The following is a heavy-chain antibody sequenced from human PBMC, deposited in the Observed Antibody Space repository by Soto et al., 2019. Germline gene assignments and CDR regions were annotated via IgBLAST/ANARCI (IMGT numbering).Heavy chain of an antibody. D-gene: IGHD3-10*01. CDR1: GGSISSYY. Sequence: SETLSLTCTVSGGSISSYYWSWIRQPAGKGLEWIGRIYTSGSTNYNPSLKSRVTMSVDTSKNQFSLKLSSVTAADTAVYYCARDSLLWFGEYYYYYGMDVWGQGTTVTVSS. V-gene: IGHV4-4*07. CDR3: ARDSLLWFGEYYYYYGMDV. J-gene: IGHJ6*02. CDR2: IYTSGST.